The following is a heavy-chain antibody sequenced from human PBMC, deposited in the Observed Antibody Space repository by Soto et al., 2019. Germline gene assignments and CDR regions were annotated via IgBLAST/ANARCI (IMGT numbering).Heavy chain of an antibody. CDR1: GGSVNSVAYF. CDR2: IYYTGSA. J-gene: IGHJ6*01. CDR3: ARDLGSGQLTGYDEVDV. V-gene: IGHV4-31*02. Sequence: QVKLQESGPGLVKPTQTLSLTCTVSGGSVNSVAYFWSWIRQQPGKGLEWIGYIYYTGSAHYNLSLKRRAIISRDTTKRQVSLTMSSLTVADTAVYFCARDLGSGQLTGYDEVDVWRQGITVTVSS. D-gene: IGHD6-19*01.